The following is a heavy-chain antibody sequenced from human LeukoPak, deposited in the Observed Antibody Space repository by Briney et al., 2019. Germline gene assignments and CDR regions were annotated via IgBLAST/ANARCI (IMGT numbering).Heavy chain of an antibody. D-gene: IGHD3-9*01. CDR1: GFTFSSYS. CDR3: ARDSAPHILTAYYPHWFDP. V-gene: IGHV3-48*02. Sequence: PGRSLTLSCAASGFTFSSYSMNWVRQAPGKGLEWVSYISSSSSTIYYADSVKGRFTISRDNAKNSLYLQMNSLRDEDTAVYYCARDSAPHILTAYYPHWFDPWGQGTLVTVSS. J-gene: IGHJ5*02. CDR2: ISSSSSTI.